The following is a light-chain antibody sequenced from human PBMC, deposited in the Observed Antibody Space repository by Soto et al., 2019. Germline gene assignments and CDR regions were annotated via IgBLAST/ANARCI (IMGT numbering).Light chain of an antibody. CDR2: NVS. Sequence: EIAMTQSPATLSVSPGQRATLSCRASQNVNRNLAWYQQKPGHAPSLLMYNVSTRATGFPARFSGSGSGTEFTLTISSLQSEDSAIYYCQQYNTLTTFGQGTKLEIK. J-gene: IGKJ2*01. CDR1: QNVNRN. CDR3: QQYNTLTT. V-gene: IGKV3-15*01.